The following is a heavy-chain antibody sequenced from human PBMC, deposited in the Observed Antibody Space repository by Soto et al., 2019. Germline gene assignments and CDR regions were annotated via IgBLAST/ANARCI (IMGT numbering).Heavy chain of an antibody. V-gene: IGHV3-23*01. CDR2: ISGSGGST. CDR3: AKPDWRGDCYSTYYFDY. J-gene: IGHJ4*02. CDR1: GFTFSSYA. D-gene: IGHD2-21*02. Sequence: EVQLLESGGGLVQPGGSLRLSCAASGFTFSSYAMSWVRQAPGKGLEWVSSISGSGGSTYYADSVKGRFTISRDNSKNTLYRQMNSLRAEETAVYYCAKPDWRGDCYSTYYFDYWGKGTLVTVSS.